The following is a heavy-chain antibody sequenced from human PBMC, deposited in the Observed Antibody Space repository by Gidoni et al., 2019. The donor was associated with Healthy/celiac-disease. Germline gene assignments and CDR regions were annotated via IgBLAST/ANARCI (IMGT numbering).Heavy chain of an antibody. Sequence: QVQLVESGGGVVQPGRSLRLSCAASGFTFSSYGMHWVRQAPGKGLEWVAVIWYDGSNKYYADSVKGRFTISRDNSKNTLYLQMNSLRAEDTAVYYCARDFGGTSFDYWGQGTLVTVSS. CDR2: IWYDGSNK. CDR1: GFTFSSYG. J-gene: IGHJ4*02. V-gene: IGHV3-33*01. CDR3: ARDFGGTSFDY. D-gene: IGHD1-26*01.